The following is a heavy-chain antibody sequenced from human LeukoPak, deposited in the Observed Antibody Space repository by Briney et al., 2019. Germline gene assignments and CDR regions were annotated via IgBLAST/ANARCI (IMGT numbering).Heavy chain of an antibody. CDR3: AKDSDCSSTSCLGIFDY. J-gene: IGHJ4*02. Sequence: GGSLRLSCAASGFTFSSYAMSWVRQAPGKGLEWVSAISGSGGSTYYADSVKGRFTISRDNSKSTLYLQMNSLRAEDTAVYYCAKDSDCSSTSCLGIFDYWGQGTLVTVSS. V-gene: IGHV3-23*01. CDR1: GFTFSSYA. CDR2: ISGSGGST. D-gene: IGHD2-2*01.